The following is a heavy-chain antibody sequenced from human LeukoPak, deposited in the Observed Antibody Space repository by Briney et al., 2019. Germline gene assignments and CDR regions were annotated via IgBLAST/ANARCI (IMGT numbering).Heavy chain of an antibody. Sequence: SQTLSLTCTVSGGSISSCGYYWSWIRQHPGKGLEWIGYIYYSGSTYYNPSLKSRVTISLDTSKNQFSLKLSSVTAADTAVYYCARDLGYYGSSGYSLGYWGQGTQVTVSS. CDR1: GGSISSCGYY. V-gene: IGHV4-31*03. CDR3: ARDLGYYGSSGYSLGY. CDR2: IYYSGST. J-gene: IGHJ4*02. D-gene: IGHD3-22*01.